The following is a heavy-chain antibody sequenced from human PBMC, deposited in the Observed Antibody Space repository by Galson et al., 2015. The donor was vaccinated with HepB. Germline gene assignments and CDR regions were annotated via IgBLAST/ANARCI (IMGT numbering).Heavy chain of an antibody. CDR2: INPSGGST. CDR3: ARGAAVATNWFDP. V-gene: IGHV1-46*01. D-gene: IGHD6-13*01. Sequence: SVKVSCKASGYTFTSYYMHWVRQAPGQGLEWMGIINPSGGSTSYAQKFQGRVTMTRDTSISTAHMELSRLRSDDTAVYYCARGAAVATNWFDPWGQGTLVTVSS. CDR1: GYTFTSYY. J-gene: IGHJ5*02.